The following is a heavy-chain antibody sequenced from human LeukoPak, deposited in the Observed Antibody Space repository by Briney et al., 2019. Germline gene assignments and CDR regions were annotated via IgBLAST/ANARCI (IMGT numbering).Heavy chain of an antibody. Sequence: GGSLRLSCAASGFTFSDYYMTWIRQAPGKGLEWVSYISSSSNNIHYANSVRGRFTISRDNAKNSVYLQMNSLKAEDTAIYYCARAAGWFDPWGQGTLVTVSS. CDR1: GFTFSDYY. CDR3: ARAAGWFDP. CDR2: ISSSSNNI. J-gene: IGHJ5*02. V-gene: IGHV3-11*01.